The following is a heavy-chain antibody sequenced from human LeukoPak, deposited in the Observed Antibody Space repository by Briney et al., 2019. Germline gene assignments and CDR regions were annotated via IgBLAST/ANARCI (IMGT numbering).Heavy chain of an antibody. V-gene: IGHV3-23*01. J-gene: IGHJ4*02. Sequence: GGSLRLSCAASGFTFSSYAMNWVRQAPGKGLEWVSGISGSGGSTYYADSVNGRFTISRDNSKNTLYLKMNTLRVEDTAVYYCAKDHGALAPNGYWGQGTLVAVSS. CDR2: ISGSGGST. CDR1: GFTFSSYA. CDR3: AKDHGALAPNGY. D-gene: IGHD2-8*01.